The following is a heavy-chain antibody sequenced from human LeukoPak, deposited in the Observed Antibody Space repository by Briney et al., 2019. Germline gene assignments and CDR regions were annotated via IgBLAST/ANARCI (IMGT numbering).Heavy chain of an antibody. Sequence: GGSLRLSCAASGFTFSSYEMNWVRQAPGKGLEWVSYITSSASTIYYADSVKGRFTISRDNAKNSLYLQMNSLRAEDTAVYYCAREKVGASYDAFDIWGQGTLVTVSS. V-gene: IGHV3-48*03. CDR1: GFTFSSYE. D-gene: IGHD1-26*01. J-gene: IGHJ3*02. CDR2: ITSSASTI. CDR3: AREKVGASYDAFDI.